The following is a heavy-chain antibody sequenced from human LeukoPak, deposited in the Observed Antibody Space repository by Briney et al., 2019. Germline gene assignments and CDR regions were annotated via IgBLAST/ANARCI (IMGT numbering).Heavy chain of an antibody. V-gene: IGHV4-59*01. J-gene: IGHJ4*02. CDR1: RFTFNSYA. CDR3: ARDLVKGSFDY. Sequence: GSLRLSCAASRFTFNSYAMSWIRQPPGKGLEWIGYIYYSGSTNYNPSLKSRVTISVDTSKNQFSLKLSSVTAADTAVYYCARDLVKGSFDYWGQGTLVTVSS. D-gene: IGHD2-15*01. CDR2: IYYSGST.